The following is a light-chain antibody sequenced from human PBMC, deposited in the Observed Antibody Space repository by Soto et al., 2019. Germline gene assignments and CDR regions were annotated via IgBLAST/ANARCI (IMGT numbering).Light chain of an antibody. V-gene: IGKV3-11*01. CDR1: QSVSSY. CDR2: GAF. J-gene: IGKJ5*01. CDR3: QQRNTWPPVT. Sequence: EIVLTQSPATLSLSPGERATLSCRSSQSVSSYVAWYQQKPGQAPRLLIYGAFNRATGIPARFSGSGSGADFTLTISSLEPEDFAIYYCQQRNTWPPVTFGQGTRLEIK.